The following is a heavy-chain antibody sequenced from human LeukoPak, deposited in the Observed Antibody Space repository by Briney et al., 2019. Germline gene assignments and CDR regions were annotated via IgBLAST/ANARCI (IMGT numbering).Heavy chain of an antibody. CDR1: GFIFTNYA. V-gene: IGHV3-23*01. CDR2: ISTSGSPT. Sequence: GSLRLSCAASGFIFTNYAMSWVRQAPGKGLEWVSIISTSGSPTYYADSVKGRFTISRDNSKNTVYLQMNSLRAEDTAVYYCAKVGWDYGSGSYSLWGQGTLVTVSS. J-gene: IGHJ4*02. D-gene: IGHD3-10*01. CDR3: AKVGWDYGSGSYSL.